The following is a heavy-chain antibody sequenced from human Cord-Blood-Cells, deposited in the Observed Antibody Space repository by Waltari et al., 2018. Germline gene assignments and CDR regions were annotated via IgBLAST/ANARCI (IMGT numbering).Heavy chain of an antibody. V-gene: IGHV1-69*02. J-gene: IGHJ6*02. D-gene: IGHD2-21*01. Sequence: QVQLVQSGAEVKKPGSSVKVSCKASGGTFSSYTISWVRQAPGQGLEWMGRIIPILGIANYAQKFQGRVTITADKSTSTAYMELSSLRSEDTAVYYCARARCGGDCYYYYYGMDVWDQGP. CDR2: IIPILGIA. CDR1: GGTFSSYT. CDR3: ARARCGGDCYYYYYGMDV.